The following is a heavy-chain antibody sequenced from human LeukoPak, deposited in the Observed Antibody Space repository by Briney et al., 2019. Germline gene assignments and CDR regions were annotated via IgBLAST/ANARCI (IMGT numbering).Heavy chain of an antibody. CDR1: GFTVSSNY. V-gene: IGHV3-66*01. CDR2: IYSGGST. D-gene: IGHD1-26*01. CDR3: AREYRRGGSYFDC. J-gene: IGHJ4*02. Sequence: GGSLRLSCAASGFTVSSNYMSWVRQAPGKGLEWVSVIYSGGSTYYADSVKGRFTIPRDNSKNTPYLQMNSLRAEDTAVYYCAREYRRGGSYFDCWGQGTLVTVYS.